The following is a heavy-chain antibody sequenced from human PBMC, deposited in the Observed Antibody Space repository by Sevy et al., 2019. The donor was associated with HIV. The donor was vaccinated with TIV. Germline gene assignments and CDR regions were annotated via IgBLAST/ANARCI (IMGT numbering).Heavy chain of an antibody. CDR2: IKQDGSEK. J-gene: IGHJ4*02. D-gene: IGHD3-22*01. V-gene: IGHV3-7*01. CDR3: AKDYYDSSVFYYPPTYYFDY. Sequence: GGSLRLSCAASGFTFSSYWMSWVRQAPGKGLEWVANIKQDGSEKYYVDSVKGRFTISRDNAKNSLYLQMNSLRAEDTAVYYCAKDYYDSSVFYYPPTYYFDYWGQGTLVTVSS. CDR1: GFTFSSYW.